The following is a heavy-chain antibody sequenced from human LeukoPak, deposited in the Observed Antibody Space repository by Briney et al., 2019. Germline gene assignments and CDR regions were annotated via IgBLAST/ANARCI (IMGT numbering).Heavy chain of an antibody. CDR2: ISYDGSNK. V-gene: IGHV3-30*18. J-gene: IGHJ4*02. CDR3: AKVGSNPGIFDY. D-gene: IGHD2-15*01. CDR1: GFTFSSYG. Sequence: GRSLRLSCAASGFTFSSYGMHWVRQAPGKGLEWVAVISYDGSNKYYADSVKGRFTISRGNSKNTLYPQMNSLRAEDTAVYYCAKVGSNPGIFDYWGQGTLVTVSS.